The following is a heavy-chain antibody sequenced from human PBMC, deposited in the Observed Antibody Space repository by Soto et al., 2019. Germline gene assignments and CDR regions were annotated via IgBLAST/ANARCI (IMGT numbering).Heavy chain of an antibody. Sequence: SATLSLTCTVSGGSINSGGYYWSWIRQHPGKGLEWIGYINYSGSTNYNPSLKSRVIISRDTSKNQLSLNLSSVTAADTAIYYCARNYYNSNVYGYWGQGTLVTVSS. CDR3: ARNYYNSNVYGY. J-gene: IGHJ4*02. D-gene: IGHD3-22*01. CDR1: GGSINSGGYY. V-gene: IGHV4-31*03. CDR2: INYSGST.